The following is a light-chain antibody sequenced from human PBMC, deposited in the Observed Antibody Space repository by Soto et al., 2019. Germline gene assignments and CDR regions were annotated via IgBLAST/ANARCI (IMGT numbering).Light chain of an antibody. V-gene: IGLV2-14*01. CDR1: SSDVGGYNY. CDR3: SSYTSSSTLPYV. Sequence: QSVLTQPASVSGSPGQSITISCTGTSSDVGGYNYVSWYQQHPGKAPKLMIYEVSNRPSGVSNRFSGSKSGNTASLTISGLQAEDEADYYCSSYTSSSTLPYVFXTGTKRTVL. J-gene: IGLJ1*01. CDR2: EVS.